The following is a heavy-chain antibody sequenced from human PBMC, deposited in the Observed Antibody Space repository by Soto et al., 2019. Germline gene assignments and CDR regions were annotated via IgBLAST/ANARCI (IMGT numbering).Heavy chain of an antibody. CDR2: INPSDGNR. CDR1: GYTFTRNG. V-gene: IGHV1-18*01. D-gene: IGHD3-22*01. Sequence: ASVNVSCKASGYTFTRNGISWVRQAPGQGLEWMGWINPSDGNRNFAQKFEDRVTMTTATSTNTVFLELRSLKSDDTAIYYCARDRLRGYDSSGFYSWGQGTMVTVSS. CDR3: ARDRLRGYDSSGFYS. J-gene: IGHJ4*02.